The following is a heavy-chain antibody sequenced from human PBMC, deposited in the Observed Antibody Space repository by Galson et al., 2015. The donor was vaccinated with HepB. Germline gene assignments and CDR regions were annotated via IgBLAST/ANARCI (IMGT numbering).Heavy chain of an antibody. CDR3: ARDLFAVSPPPTNYMDV. CDR2: ISSSGTV. D-gene: IGHD3-3*01. J-gene: IGHJ6*03. CDR1: GFFFSDYN. V-gene: IGHV3-69-1*01. Sequence: SLRLSCAASGFFFSDYNMNWVRQAPGKGLEWVSPISSSGTVYYADSLKGRSTISRDNAKNSLDLQVNSLRAEDTAVYYCARDLFAVSPPPTNYMDVWGTGTTVTVSS.